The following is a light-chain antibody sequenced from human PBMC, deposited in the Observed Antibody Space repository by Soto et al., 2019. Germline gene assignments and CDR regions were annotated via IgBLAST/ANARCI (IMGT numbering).Light chain of an antibody. Sequence: ENVVTQSPGTLSLSPGERATLSCRASQGISNNYLAWYQQKPGQAPRVLMYGASSRATGIPDRFSGSGSGTDFTLTMSILEREDSAVYYCGQYGRSHPTFVQGTKLEI. J-gene: IGKJ2*01. V-gene: IGKV3-20*01. CDR1: QGISNNY. CDR2: GAS. CDR3: GQYGRSHPT.